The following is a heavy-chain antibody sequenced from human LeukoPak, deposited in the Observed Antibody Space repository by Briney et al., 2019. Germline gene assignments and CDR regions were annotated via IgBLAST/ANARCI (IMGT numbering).Heavy chain of an antibody. J-gene: IGHJ4*02. CDR1: GLTFSDYY. V-gene: IGHV3-11*01. D-gene: IGHD5-24*01. CDR3: ARARDGYNYYPFDY. Sequence: GGSLRLSCAASGLTFSDYYMNWIRQAPVKVLEWVSHSSSSGSTIYYADSVKGRFTISRDNAKNSLYLQMNSLRAEDTAVYFCARARDGYNYYPFDYWGQGTLVTVSS. CDR2: SSSSGSTI.